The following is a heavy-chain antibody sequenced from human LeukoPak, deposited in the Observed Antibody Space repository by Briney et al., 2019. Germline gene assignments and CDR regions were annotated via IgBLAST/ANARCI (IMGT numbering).Heavy chain of an antibody. CDR3: ARVLSPYSSSSKIDY. D-gene: IGHD6-6*01. CDR1: GGSFSGYY. V-gene: IGHV4-34*01. Sequence: SETLSLTCAVYGGSFSGYYWGWIRQPPGKGLEWIGEINHSGSTNYNPSLKSRVTISVDTSKNQFSLKLSSVTAADTAVYYCARVLSPYSSSSKIDYWGQGTLVTVSS. CDR2: INHSGST. J-gene: IGHJ4*02.